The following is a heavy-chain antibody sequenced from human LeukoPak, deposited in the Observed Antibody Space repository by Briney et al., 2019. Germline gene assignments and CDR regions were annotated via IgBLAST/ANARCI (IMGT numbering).Heavy chain of an antibody. V-gene: IGHV1-69*13. CDR2: IIPIFGTA. Sequence: GASVKVSCKASGGTFSSYAISWVRQAPGQGLEWMGGIIPIFGTANYAQKFQGRVTITADESTSTAYMELSSLRSEDTAVYYCARGIRDLDRGYDLIDYWGQGTLVTVSS. J-gene: IGHJ4*02. CDR3: ARGIRDLDRGYDLIDY. CDR1: GGTFSSYA. D-gene: IGHD5-12*01.